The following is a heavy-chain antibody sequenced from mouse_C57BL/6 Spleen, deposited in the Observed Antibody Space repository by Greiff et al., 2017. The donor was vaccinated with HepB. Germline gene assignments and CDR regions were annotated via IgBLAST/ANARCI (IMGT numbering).Heavy chain of an antibody. V-gene: IGHV1-4*01. CDR2: INPSSGYT. Sequence: VQLQESGAELARPGASVKMSCKASGYTFTSYTMHWVKQRPRQGLEWIGYINPSSGYTKYNQKFKDKATLTADKSSSTAYMQLSSLTSEDSAVYYCARKGLFTTVVATNAMDYWGQGTSVTVSS. D-gene: IGHD1-1*01. J-gene: IGHJ4*01. CDR1: GYTFTSYT. CDR3: ARKGLFTTVVATNAMDY.